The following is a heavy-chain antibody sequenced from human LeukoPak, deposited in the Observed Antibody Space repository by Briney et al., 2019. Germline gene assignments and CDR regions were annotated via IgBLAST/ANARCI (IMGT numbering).Heavy chain of an antibody. V-gene: IGHV3-74*01. Sequence: GGSLRLSCAASGFTVSSNYMSWVRQAPGKGLVWVAHINEDGTSASHADSVKGRFTISRDNAKNTLYLQMNSLTVEDTAVYYCARVPTNSYGFGQWGQGSLVTVSS. J-gene: IGHJ4*02. CDR1: GFTVSSNY. CDR2: INEDGTSA. CDR3: ARVPTNSYGFGQ. D-gene: IGHD5-18*01.